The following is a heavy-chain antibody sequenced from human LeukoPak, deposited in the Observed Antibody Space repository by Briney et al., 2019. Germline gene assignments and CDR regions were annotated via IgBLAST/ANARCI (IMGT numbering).Heavy chain of an antibody. V-gene: IGHV1-46*01. CDR2: INPGGGYT. J-gene: IGHJ5*02. CDR1: GYTFTSYE. Sequence: GASVKVSCKASGYTFTSYEMQWVRQAPGQGLGWMGIINPGGGYTSYAQKFQGRVTMTRDTSTSTVYMELSSLRSEDTAVYYCARGAWFDPWGQGALVTVSS. CDR3: ARGAWFDP.